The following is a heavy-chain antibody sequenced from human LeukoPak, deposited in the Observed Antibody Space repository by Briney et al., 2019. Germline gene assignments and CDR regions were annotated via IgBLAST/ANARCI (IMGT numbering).Heavy chain of an antibody. D-gene: IGHD2-8*01. V-gene: IGHV3-21*06. CDR3: ARVVNGYVDY. CDR1: GFTFSNTN. Sequence: GGSLRLSCAASGFTFSNTNMNWVRQAPGKGLKWVSFISASSNYIYYADSVKGRSTISRDNAQNSLYLQMNSLRAEDTAVYFCARVVNGYVDYWGQGTLVTVSS. J-gene: IGHJ4*02. CDR2: ISASSNYI.